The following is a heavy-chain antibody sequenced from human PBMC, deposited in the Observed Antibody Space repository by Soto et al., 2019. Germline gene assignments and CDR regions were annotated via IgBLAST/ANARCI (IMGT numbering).Heavy chain of an antibody. J-gene: IGHJ3*02. CDR2: IYHSGST. Sequence: SETLSLTCAVSCGSISSCGYSWSWIRQPPGKGLEWIGYIYHSGSTYYNPSLKSRVTISVDRSKNQFSLKLSSVTAADTAVYYCARTPDIWGQGTMVTVS. V-gene: IGHV4-30-2*01. CDR1: CGSISSCGYS. CDR3: ARTPDI.